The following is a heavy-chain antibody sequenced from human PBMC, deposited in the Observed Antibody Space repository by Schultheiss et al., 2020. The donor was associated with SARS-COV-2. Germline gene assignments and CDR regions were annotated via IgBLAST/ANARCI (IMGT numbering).Heavy chain of an antibody. D-gene: IGHD6-6*01. V-gene: IGHV4-38-2*02. CDR2: IHYSGST. CDR1: DNSISTGYY. J-gene: IGHJ6*02. Sequence: SETLSLTCTVSDNSISTGYYWGWVRQPPGKGLEWIGSIHYSGSTYYNPSLKSRVTISVDTSRRQFSLKLTSVTAADTAVYYCARDSGGYSSSSGNNNYYGLDVWGQGTTVTVSS. CDR3: ARDSGGYSSSSGNNNYYGLDV.